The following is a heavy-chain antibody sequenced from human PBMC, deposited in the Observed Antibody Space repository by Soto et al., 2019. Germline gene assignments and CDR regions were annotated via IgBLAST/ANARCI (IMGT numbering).Heavy chain of an antibody. V-gene: IGHV1-69*13. J-gene: IGHJ4*02. Sequence: SVKVSCKASGGTFSSYAISWVRQAPGQGLEWMGGIIPIFGTANYAQKFQGRVTITADESTSTAYMELSSLRSEDTAVYYCARGHRGVIIFDYWGQGTLVTVSS. CDR3: ARGHRGVIIFDY. CDR2: IIPIFGTA. CDR1: GGTFSSYA. D-gene: IGHD3-10*01.